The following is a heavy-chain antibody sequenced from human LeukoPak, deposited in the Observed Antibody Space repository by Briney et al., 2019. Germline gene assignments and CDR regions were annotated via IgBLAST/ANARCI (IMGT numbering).Heavy chain of an antibody. CDR2: ISSSGSTI. J-gene: IGHJ4*02. Sequence: QPGGSLRLSCAASGFTFSSYEMNWARQAPGEGLEWVSYISSSGSTIYYADSVKGRFTISRDNAKNSLYLQMNSLRAEDTAVYYCAREVRGVIIGWGQGTLVTVSS. CDR1: GFTFSSYE. D-gene: IGHD3-10*01. V-gene: IGHV3-48*03. CDR3: AREVRGVIIG.